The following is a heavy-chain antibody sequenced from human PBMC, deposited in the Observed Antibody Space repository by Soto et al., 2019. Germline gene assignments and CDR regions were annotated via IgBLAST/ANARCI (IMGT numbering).Heavy chain of an antibody. V-gene: IGHV3-64D*06. CDR1: GFTFSSYA. J-gene: IGHJ4*02. D-gene: IGHD5-12*01. CDR3: VKNQDNGATIGNY. CDR2: ISSNGGST. Sequence: GGSLRLSCSASGFTFSSYAMHWVRQAPGKGLEYVSAISSNGGSTYYADSVKGRFTISRDNSKNTLYLQMSSLRAEDTAVYYCVKNQDNGATIGNYWGEGTLFTVSS.